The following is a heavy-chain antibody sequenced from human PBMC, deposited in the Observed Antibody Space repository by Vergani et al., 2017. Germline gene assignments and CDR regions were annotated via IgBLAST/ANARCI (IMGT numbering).Heavy chain of an antibody. V-gene: IGHV3-23*01. D-gene: IGHD1-1*01. CDR3: TTLLANYYYYGMDV. CDR1: GFTFSSYA. J-gene: IGHJ6*02. CDR2: ISGSGGST. Sequence: EVQLLESGGGLVQPGGSLRLSCAASGFTFSSYAMSWVRQAPGKGLEWVSAISGSGGSTYYADSVKGRFTISRDNSKNTLYLQMNSLRAEDTAVYYCTTLLANYYYYGMDVWGQGTTVTVSS.